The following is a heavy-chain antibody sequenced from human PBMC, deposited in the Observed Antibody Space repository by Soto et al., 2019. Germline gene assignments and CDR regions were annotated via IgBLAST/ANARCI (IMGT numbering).Heavy chain of an antibody. D-gene: IGHD1-1*01. CDR2: IIPLFGTP. CDR3: ARDGTIQMANFDF. CDR1: GGPFSSYG. J-gene: IGHJ4*02. V-gene: IGHV1-69*01. Sequence: QVLLMQSGAEVKKPGSSVKVSCTSSGGPFSSYGISWVRQVPGQGLEWLGGIIPLFGTPSYARKFQDRLTISADESTTTAYMVLSSLTSEDTDMYFCARDGTIQMANFDFWGQGTLVTVSS.